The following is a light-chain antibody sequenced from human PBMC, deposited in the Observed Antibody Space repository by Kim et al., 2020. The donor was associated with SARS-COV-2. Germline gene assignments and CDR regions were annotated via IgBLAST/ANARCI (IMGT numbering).Light chain of an antibody. J-gene: IGLJ2*01. CDR1: SNNVGNQG. Sequence: RQTATLTCTGNSNNVGNQGAAWLQQHQGHPPKLLSYRNNNRPSGISERLSASRSGNTASLTITGLRPEDGADYYCSAWDSSLSAVVFGGGTQLTVL. V-gene: IGLV10-54*01. CDR3: SAWDSSLSAVV. CDR2: RNN.